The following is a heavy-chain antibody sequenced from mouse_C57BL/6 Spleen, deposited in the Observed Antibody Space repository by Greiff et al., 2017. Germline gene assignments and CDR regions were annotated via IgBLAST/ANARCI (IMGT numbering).Heavy chain of an antibody. CDR3: AIESLTMVTTDGYVMDY. J-gene: IGHJ4*01. D-gene: IGHD2-2*01. Sequence: EVQLQQSGPELVKPGASVKISCKASGYSFTGYYMNWVKQSPEKSLEWIGEINPSTGGTTYNQKFKAKATLTVNKSSSTAYMQLKRLTSEDSAVYYCAIESLTMVTTDGYVMDYWGQGTSVTVSS. CDR2: INPSTGGT. CDR1: GYSFTGYY. V-gene: IGHV1-42*01.